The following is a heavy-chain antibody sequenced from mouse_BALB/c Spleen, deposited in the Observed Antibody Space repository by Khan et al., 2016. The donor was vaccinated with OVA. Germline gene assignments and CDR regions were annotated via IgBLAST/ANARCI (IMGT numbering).Heavy chain of an antibody. D-gene: IGHD4-1*01. J-gene: IGHJ1*01. V-gene: IGHV6-6*02. CDR3: TRAWDWYFDV. Sequence: EVKLEESGGGLVQPGGSMKLSCVASGFTFTNYWMNWVRQSPEKGLKWVAEIRLKSNNYVTHYAESVKGRFTISRDDSKSSVYLQMNNLGAEDTGIYYCTRAWDWYFDVWGAGTTVTVSS. CDR2: IRLKSNNYVT. CDR1: GFTFTNYW.